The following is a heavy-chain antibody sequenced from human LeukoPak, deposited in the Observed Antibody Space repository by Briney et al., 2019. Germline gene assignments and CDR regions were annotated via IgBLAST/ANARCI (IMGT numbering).Heavy chain of an antibody. CDR1: GYTFTGYY. J-gene: IGHJ3*02. CDR3: ARNLWFGESSDAFHI. D-gene: IGHD3-10*01. V-gene: IGHV1-2*02. CDR2: INPNSGGT. Sequence: ASVKVSCKASGYTFTGYYMHWVRQAPGQGLEWMGWINPNSGGTNYAQKFQGRVTMTRDRSISTAYMELSRLRSDDTAVYYCARNLWFGESSDAFHIWGQGTVVTVSS.